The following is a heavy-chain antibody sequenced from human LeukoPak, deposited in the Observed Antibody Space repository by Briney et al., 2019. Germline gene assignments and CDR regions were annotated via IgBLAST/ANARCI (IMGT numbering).Heavy chain of an antibody. V-gene: IGHV3-30*02. CDR2: IRYDGSNK. J-gene: IGHJ5*02. CDR3: GRGYYDSSGYYYGEPVDP. D-gene: IGHD3-22*01. CDR1: GFTFSSYG. Sequence: GGSLRLSCAASGFTFSSYGMHWVRQAPGKGLEWVAFIRYDGSNKYYADSVKGRFTISRDNSKNTLYLQMNSLRAEDTAVYYCGRGYYDSSGYYYGEPVDPWGQGTLVTVSS.